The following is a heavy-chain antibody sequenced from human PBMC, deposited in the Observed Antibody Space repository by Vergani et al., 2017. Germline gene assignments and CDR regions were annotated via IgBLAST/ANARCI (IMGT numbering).Heavy chain of an antibody. CDR3: AAPFVGELLLSAGKYDYYYYMDV. CDR1: GYTFTGYY. Sequence: QVQLVQSGAEVKKPGASVKVSCKASGYTFTGYYMHWVRQAPGQGLEWMGGIIPIFGTANYAQKFQGRVTITADESTSTAYMELSSLRSEDTAVYYCAAPFVGELLLSAGKYDYYYYMDVWGKGTTVTVSS. J-gene: IGHJ6*03. D-gene: IGHD1-26*01. V-gene: IGHV1-69*01. CDR2: IIPIFGTA.